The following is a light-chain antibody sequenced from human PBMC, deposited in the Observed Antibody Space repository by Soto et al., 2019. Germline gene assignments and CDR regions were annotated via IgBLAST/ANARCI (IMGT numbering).Light chain of an antibody. CDR3: QSYDSSLSVV. Sequence: QSVLTQPPSVSGAPGQRVTISCTGSSSNIGAGYDVHWYQQLPETAPKLLIYGNTNRPSGVPDRFSGSKSGISASLAITGLQAEDDADYSCQSYDSSLSVVFGGGTQLTVL. CDR2: GNT. J-gene: IGLJ2*01. CDR1: SSNIGAGYD. V-gene: IGLV1-40*01.